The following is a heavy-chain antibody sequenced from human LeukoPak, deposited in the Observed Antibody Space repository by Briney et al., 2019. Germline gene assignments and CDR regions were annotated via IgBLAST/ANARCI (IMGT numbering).Heavy chain of an antibody. V-gene: IGHV5-51*01. Sequence: GESRKISCKGSGYSFTSYWIGWVRQMPGKGLEWMGIIYPGDSDTRYSPSFQGQVTISADKSISTAYLQWSSLKASDTAMYYCARLERGRYSYGSFDYWGQGTLVTVSS. CDR2: IYPGDSDT. CDR3: ARLERGRYSYGSFDY. D-gene: IGHD5-18*01. CDR1: GYSFTSYW. J-gene: IGHJ4*02.